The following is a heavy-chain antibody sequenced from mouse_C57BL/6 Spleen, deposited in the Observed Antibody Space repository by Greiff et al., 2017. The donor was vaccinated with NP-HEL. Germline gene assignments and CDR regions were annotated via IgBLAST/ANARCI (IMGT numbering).Heavy chain of an antibody. D-gene: IGHD2-1*01. Sequence: QVHVKQPGAELVMPGASVKLSCKASGYTFTSYWMHWVKQRPGQGLEWIGEIDPSDSYTNYNQKFKGKSTLTVDKSSSTAYMQLSSLTSEDSAVYYCARRVYYDAMDYWGQGTSVTVSS. V-gene: IGHV1-69*01. CDR1: GYTFTSYW. CDR3: ARRVYYDAMDY. J-gene: IGHJ4*01. CDR2: IDPSDSYT.